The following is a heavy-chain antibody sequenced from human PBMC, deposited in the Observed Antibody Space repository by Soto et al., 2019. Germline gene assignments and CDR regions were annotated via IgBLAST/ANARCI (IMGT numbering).Heavy chain of an antibody. CDR3: ARYCSGGNCYSGFDY. Sequence: SETLSLTCAVYGGSFSGYYWIRIRQPPGKGLEWIGEINHSGSTNYNPSLKSRVTISVDTSKNQFSLKLSSVTAADTAVYYCARYCSGGNCYSGFDYWGQGTLVTVSS. J-gene: IGHJ4*02. V-gene: IGHV4-34*01. CDR2: INHSGST. D-gene: IGHD2-15*01. CDR1: GGSFSGYY.